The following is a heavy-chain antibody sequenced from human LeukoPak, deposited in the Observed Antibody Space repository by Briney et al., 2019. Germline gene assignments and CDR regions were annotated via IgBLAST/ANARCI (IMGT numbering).Heavy chain of an antibody. V-gene: IGHV3-74*01. J-gene: IGHJ4*02. D-gene: IGHD2-2*01. CDR1: GFTFSSYW. Sequence: PGGSLRVSCAASGFTFSSYWMHWVRQAPGKGLVWVSRINSDGSTTSYADSVKGRFTISRDNSKNTLYLQMNSLRAEDTAVYYCAKDSRGIVVVPAALDYWGQGTLVTVSS. CDR3: AKDSRGIVVVPAALDY. CDR2: INSDGSTT.